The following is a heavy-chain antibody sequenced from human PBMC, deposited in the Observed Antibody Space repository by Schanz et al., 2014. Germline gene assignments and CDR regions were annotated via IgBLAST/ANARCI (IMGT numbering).Heavy chain of an antibody. CDR2: IHKSGNT. V-gene: IGHV4-34*11. CDR3: ARGIQAWLQWYFDY. J-gene: IGHJ4*02. Sequence: QVQLQQWGAGLLKPSETLSLSCAVYGGSLSGYYWGWIRQPPGKGLEWIGYIHKSGNTNYNPSLKSRFTMPQDTSKNHFSQTLSSVTAADTAVYYCARGIQAWLQWYFDYWGQGTLVTVSS. D-gene: IGHD5-18*01. CDR1: GGSLSGYY.